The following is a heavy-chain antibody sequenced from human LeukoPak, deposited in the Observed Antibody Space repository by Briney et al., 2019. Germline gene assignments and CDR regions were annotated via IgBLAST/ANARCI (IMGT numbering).Heavy chain of an antibody. Sequence: PSETLSLTCSVSGDSISSYFWAWIRQPPGKGLEWIGYVCCNGTTNYNPSLRNRVAISIDTSKSQFSLKLNSATAADTAVYYCATSGGFNSPRHYWGQGTLVTVSS. CDR1: GDSISSYF. V-gene: IGHV4-59*01. CDR2: VCCNGTT. D-gene: IGHD3-16*01. J-gene: IGHJ4*02. CDR3: ATSGGFNSPRHY.